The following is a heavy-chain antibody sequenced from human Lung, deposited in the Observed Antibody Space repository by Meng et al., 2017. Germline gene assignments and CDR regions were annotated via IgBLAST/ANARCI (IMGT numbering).Heavy chain of an antibody. V-gene: IGHV4-34*01. Sequence: VTRQQWGAVLLKPSETLSLTWVVSGGSFSDYYWSWIRQPPGKGLEWIGEINHSGSTNYNPSLESRATISVDTSQNNLSLKLSSVTAADSAVYYCARGPTTMAHDFDYWGQGTLVTVSS. CDR1: GGSFSDYY. CDR3: ARGPTTMAHDFDY. J-gene: IGHJ4*02. D-gene: IGHD4-11*01. CDR2: INHSGST.